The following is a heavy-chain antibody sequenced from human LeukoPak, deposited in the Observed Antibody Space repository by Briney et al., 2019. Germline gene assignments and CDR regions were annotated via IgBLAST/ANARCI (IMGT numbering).Heavy chain of an antibody. V-gene: IGHV1-2*02. CDR3: ARDPKFYRDYYGSGSFRFDP. CDR1: GYTFTGYY. J-gene: IGHJ5*02. D-gene: IGHD3-10*01. CDR2: INPNSGGT. Sequence: GASVKVSCKASGYTFTGYYMHWVRQAPGQGLEWMGWINPNSGGTNYAQKFQGRVTMTRDTSISTAYMELSRLRSDDTAVYYCARDPKFYRDYYGSGSFRFDPWGQGTLVTVSS.